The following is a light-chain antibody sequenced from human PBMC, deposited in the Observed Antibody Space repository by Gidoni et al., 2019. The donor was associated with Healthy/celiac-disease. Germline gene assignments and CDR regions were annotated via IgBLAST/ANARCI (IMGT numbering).Light chain of an antibody. J-gene: IGKJ1*01. Sequence: IRITQSPSSLSASTGDRVTITCRASQGISSYLAWYQQKPRKAPKLLIYAASTLQSGVPSRFSGSGSGTDFTLTISCLQSEDFATYYCQQYYSYPQTFXQXTKVEIK. CDR1: QGISSY. CDR3: QQYYSYPQT. CDR2: AAS. V-gene: IGKV1-8*01.